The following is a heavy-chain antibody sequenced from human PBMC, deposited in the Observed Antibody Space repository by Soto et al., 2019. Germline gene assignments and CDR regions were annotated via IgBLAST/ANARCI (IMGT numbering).Heavy chain of an antibody. V-gene: IGHV4-30-2*01. Sequence: SETLSLTCTVSGGSITTAGYSWSWIRQPPGKALEWIGYVYHTGNAYPKPSLKSRVTISLDRSKNQFSLKMTSVTAADTALYYCARGVRSSSSRASQGMFDPWGQGTLVTVSS. CDR3: ARGVRSSSSRASQGMFDP. J-gene: IGHJ5*02. D-gene: IGHD6-13*01. CDR2: VYHTGNA. CDR1: GGSITTAGYS.